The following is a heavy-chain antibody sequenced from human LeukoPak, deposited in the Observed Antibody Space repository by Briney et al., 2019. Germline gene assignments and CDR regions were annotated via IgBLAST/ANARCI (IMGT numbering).Heavy chain of an antibody. V-gene: IGHV4-59*01. CDR1: GGSISSYY. J-gene: IGHJ4*02. CDR3: ARGGGLNYFDN. D-gene: IGHD3-16*01. Sequence: SETLSLTCTVSGGSISSYYWSWIRQPPGKGLEWIGYIYDTGTTTYNPSLKSRVTMALDTSKNQFSLKLSSVTAADTAVYYCARGGGLNYFDNWGQGTLVTVSS. CDR2: IYDTGTT.